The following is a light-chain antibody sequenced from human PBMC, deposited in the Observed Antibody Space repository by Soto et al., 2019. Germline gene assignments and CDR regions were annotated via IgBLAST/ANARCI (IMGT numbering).Light chain of an antibody. Sequence: EIVLTQSPGTLSLSPGERATLYCRASQSVSSSSLAWYQQKPGQAPRLLIYGASSRASGIPDRFSGSGSGTDFTLTLTRLEPEDFAVYYCQQYVTSPYTFGQGTKLEI. CDR1: QSVSSSS. V-gene: IGKV3-20*01. CDR2: GAS. CDR3: QQYVTSPYT. J-gene: IGKJ2*01.